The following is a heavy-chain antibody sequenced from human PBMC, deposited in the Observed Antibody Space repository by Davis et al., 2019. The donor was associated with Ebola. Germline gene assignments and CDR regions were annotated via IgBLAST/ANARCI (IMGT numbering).Heavy chain of an antibody. Sequence: SETLSLTCAVYGVSFSGYYWSWIRQPPGKGLEWIGYIYHSGSTYYNPSLKSRVTISVDRSKNQFSLKLSSVTAADTAVYYCARASGWYPPDYWGQGTLVTVSS. CDR3: ARASGWYPPDY. V-gene: IGHV4-30-2*01. J-gene: IGHJ4*02. CDR2: IYHSGST. D-gene: IGHD6-19*01. CDR1: GVSFSGYY.